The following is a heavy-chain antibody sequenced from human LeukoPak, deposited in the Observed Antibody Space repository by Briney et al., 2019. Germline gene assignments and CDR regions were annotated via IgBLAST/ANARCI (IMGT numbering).Heavy chain of an antibody. V-gene: IGHV1-46*01. D-gene: IGHD1-14*01. J-gene: IGHJ4*02. CDR2: INPSGGST. CDR1: GGTFSSYA. CDR3: AGTYSPYYFDY. Sequence: GASVKVSCKASGGTFSSYAISWVRQAPGQGLEWMGIINPSGGSTSYAQKFQGRVTMTRDTSTSTVYMELSSLRSEDTAVYYCAGTYSPYYFDYWGQGTLVTVSS.